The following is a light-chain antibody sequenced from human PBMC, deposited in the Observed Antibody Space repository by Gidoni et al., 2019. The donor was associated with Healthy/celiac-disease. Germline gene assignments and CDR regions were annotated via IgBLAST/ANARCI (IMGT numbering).Light chain of an antibody. V-gene: IGLV2-14*01. CDR2: EVS. J-gene: IGLJ1*01. CDR1: SSDVGGYNY. CDR3: SSYTSSSNV. Sequence: QSAPTQPASVSGSPGQSITISCTGTSSDVGGYNYVSWYQQHPGKAPNLMIYEVSNRPSGVSNRFSGSKSGNTASLTISGLQAEDEADYYCSSYTSSSNVFGTGTKVTVL.